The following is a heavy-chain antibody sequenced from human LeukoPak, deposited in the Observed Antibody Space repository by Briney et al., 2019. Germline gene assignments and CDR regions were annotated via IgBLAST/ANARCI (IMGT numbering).Heavy chain of an antibody. CDR2: ISYNGRT. CDR3: ARYGIVVVPAAIKRNWFDP. J-gene: IGHJ5*02. CDR1: GVSINSGDYY. V-gene: IGHV4-30-4*08. D-gene: IGHD2-2*01. Sequence: PSENLSLTCTASGVSINSGDYYWSWIRQPPGKGLEWIGYISYNGRTFYNPSLKSRVTISVDTSKNQFSLKLSSVTAADTAVYYCARYGIVVVPAAIKRNWFDPWGQGTLVTVSS.